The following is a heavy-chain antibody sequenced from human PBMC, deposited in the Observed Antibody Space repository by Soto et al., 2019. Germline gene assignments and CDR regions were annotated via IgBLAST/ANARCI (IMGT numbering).Heavy chain of an antibody. V-gene: IGHV5-51*01. CDR3: ARQGPPQADYDFWSGYRTFDP. Sequence: GESLKISCKCSGYSFTSYWIGWVRQMPGKGLEWMGIIYPGDFDTRYSPSVQGQVTISADKSISTAYLQRSSLKASDTAMYYCARQGPPQADYDFWSGYRTFDPWGQGTLVTVSS. CDR2: IYPGDFDT. D-gene: IGHD3-3*01. J-gene: IGHJ5*02. CDR1: GYSFTSYW.